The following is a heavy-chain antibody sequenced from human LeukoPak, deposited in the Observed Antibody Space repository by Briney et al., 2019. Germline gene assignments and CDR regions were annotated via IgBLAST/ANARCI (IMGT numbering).Heavy chain of an antibody. CDR2: IQSTTNGGTP. CDR1: GFTFINAW. D-gene: IGHD1-14*01. J-gene: IGHJ4*02. V-gene: IGHV3-15*01. Sequence: GGSLRLSCAASGFTFINAWMTWVRQAPGKGLEWVGRIQSTTNGGTPDYATPVKGRFTISRDDSKNTLYLQMNSLKTEDAAVYYCTSGVGTLDYWGQGALVTVSS. CDR3: TSGVGTLDY.